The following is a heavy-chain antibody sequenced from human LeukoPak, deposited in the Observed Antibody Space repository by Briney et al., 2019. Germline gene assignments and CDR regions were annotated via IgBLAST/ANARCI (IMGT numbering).Heavy chain of an antibody. D-gene: IGHD3-16*02. CDR3: ARVSLGYDYVWGSYQD. V-gene: IGHV1-2*02. J-gene: IGHJ4*02. CDR2: INPNSGGT. CDR1: GYTFTGYY. Sequence: ASVKVSCKASGYTFTGYYMHWVRQAPGQGLEWMGWINPNSGGTNYAQKFQGRVTMTRDTSISTAYMELSRLRSDGTAVYYCARVSLGYDYVWGSYQDWGQGTLVTVSS.